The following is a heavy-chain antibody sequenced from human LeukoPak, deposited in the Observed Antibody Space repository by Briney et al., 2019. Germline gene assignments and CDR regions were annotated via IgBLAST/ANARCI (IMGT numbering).Heavy chain of an antibody. CDR1: GGSISSSSYY. CDR2: IYYSGST. Sequence: SETLSLTCTVSGGSISSSSYYWGWIRQPPGKGLEWIGSIYYSGSTYYNPSLKSRVTISVDTSKNQFSLKLSSVTAADTAVYYCARGKRGYSSSWYDYWGQGTLVTVSS. CDR3: ARGKRGYSSSWYDY. V-gene: IGHV4-39*07. J-gene: IGHJ4*02. D-gene: IGHD6-13*01.